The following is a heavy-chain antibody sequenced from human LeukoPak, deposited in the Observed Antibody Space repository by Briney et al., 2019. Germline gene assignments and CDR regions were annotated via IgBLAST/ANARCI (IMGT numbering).Heavy chain of an antibody. CDR2: ISSSGSTI. V-gene: IGHV3-48*03. Sequence: PGGSLRLSCAASGFTFSSYEMNWVRQAPGKGLEWVSYISSSGSTIYYADSVKGRFTISRDNAKNSLYLQMNSLRAEETAVYYCARVLSYYGMDVWGQGTTVTVSS. CDR1: GFTFSSYE. CDR3: ARVLSYYGMDV. J-gene: IGHJ6*02.